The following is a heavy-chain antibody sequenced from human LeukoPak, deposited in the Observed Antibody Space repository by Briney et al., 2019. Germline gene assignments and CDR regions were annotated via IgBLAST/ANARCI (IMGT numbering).Heavy chain of an antibody. CDR3: ARAGLAYGDYEGVWFGP. CDR2: IIPILGMP. D-gene: IGHD4-17*01. Sequence: SVKVSCKASGGTFSSYAITWVRQAPGQGLEWMGRIIPILGMPNYAQKFQGRVTITADKSTSTAYMELSSLRSEDTAVYYCARAGLAYGDYEGVWFGPWGQGTLVTVSS. CDR1: GGTFSSYA. J-gene: IGHJ5*02. V-gene: IGHV1-69*04.